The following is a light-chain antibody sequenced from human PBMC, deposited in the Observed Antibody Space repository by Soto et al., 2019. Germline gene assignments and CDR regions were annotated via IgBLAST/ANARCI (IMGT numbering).Light chain of an antibody. V-gene: IGLV2-14*01. CDR1: SSDVGGYNY. Sequence: QSARTQPASVSGSPGQSITISCTGTSSDVGGYNYVSWYQQHPGKAPKLMIYDVSNRPSGVSNRFSGSKSGNTASLTISGLQAEDEADYYCSSYTSSRTDVFGTRTKVTDL. CDR3: SSYTSSRTDV. CDR2: DVS. J-gene: IGLJ1*01.